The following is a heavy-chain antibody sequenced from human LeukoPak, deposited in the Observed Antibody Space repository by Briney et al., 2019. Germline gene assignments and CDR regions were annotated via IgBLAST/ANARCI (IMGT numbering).Heavy chain of an antibody. V-gene: IGHV4-39*01. CDR3: ARNGGYSYGPKHDY. CDR1: GGSISSSSYS. J-gene: IGHJ4*02. CDR2: IYYSGST. Sequence: PSETLSLTCTVSGGSISSSSYSWGWFRQPPGKGLEWIGSIYYSGSTYYNPSLKSRVTISVDTSKNQFSLKLSSVTAADTAVYYCARNGGYSYGPKHDYWGQGTLVTVSS. D-gene: IGHD5-18*01.